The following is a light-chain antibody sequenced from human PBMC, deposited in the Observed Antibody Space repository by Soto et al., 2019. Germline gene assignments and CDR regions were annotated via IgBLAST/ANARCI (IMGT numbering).Light chain of an antibody. CDR1: SSDVGDGDF. CDR2: KVS. J-gene: IGLJ3*02. Sequence: QSVLTQPASVSGSPRQSITISCTGTSSDVGDGDFVSWYQQRPGNAPKLMIYKVSNRPSGDSNRFSGSKSGNTASLTISGLQAEDEADYYCCSYTRSYTWVFGGGTKVTVL. CDR3: CSYTRSYTWV. V-gene: IGLV2-14*01.